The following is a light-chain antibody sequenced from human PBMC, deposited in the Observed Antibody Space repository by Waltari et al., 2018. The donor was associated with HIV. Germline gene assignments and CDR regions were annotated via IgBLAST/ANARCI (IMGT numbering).Light chain of an antibody. CDR2: EGN. CDR3: SSYTSFSTVL. Sequence: QSALTQPASVSGSPGQSITIPCTGSSSGVGTYRLVSWYQHHPGKAPKLMIYEGNKRPSGVSNRFSGSKSGNTASLTISGLQAEDEADYYCSSYTSFSTVLFGGGTKLTVL. V-gene: IGLV2-23*03. CDR1: SSGVGTYRL. J-gene: IGLJ2*01.